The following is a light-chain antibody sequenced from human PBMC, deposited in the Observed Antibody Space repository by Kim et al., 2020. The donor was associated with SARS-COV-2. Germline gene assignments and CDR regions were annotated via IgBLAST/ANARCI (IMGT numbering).Light chain of an antibody. V-gene: IGKV2-30*02. CDR2: KVS. CDR1: QSLVHNDGNTY. J-gene: IGKJ2*01. CDR3: MQGAHWPPG. Sequence: DVVMTQSPLSLPVTLGQPASISCRSSQSLVHNDGNTYLIWFHQRPGQSPRRLSKVSNRDSGVPDRFSGSGSGTDFTLKISRVEAEDVGLYYCMQGAHWPPGFGQGTKLEI.